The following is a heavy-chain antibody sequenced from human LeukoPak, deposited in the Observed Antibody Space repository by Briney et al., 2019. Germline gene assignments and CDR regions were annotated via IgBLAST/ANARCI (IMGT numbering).Heavy chain of an antibody. CDR3: TTGIRGD. CDR2: IASKTDGGTT. V-gene: IGHV3-15*04. J-gene: IGHJ4*02. Sequence: PGGSLRLSCTASGFTFGDYATSWIRQAPGKGLEWVGRIASKTDGGTTDYAAPVKGRFTISRDDSKNTLFLQMNSLKTEDTAVYYCTTGIRGDCGQGTLVTVSS. CDR1: GFTFGDYA.